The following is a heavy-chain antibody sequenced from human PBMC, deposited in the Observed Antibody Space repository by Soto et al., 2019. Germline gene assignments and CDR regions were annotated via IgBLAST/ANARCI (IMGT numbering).Heavy chain of an antibody. CDR1: AGSISSGGYY. J-gene: IGHJ5*02. CDR2: IYYSGST. V-gene: IGHV4-31*03. CDR3: ARERVATIKGGGWFDP. Sequence: QVQLQESGPGLVKPSQTLSLTCTVSAGSISSGGYYWSWIRQHPGKGLEWIGYIYYSGSTYYNPSLKSRVTISVDTSKNQFSLKLSAVTAADTAVYYCARERVATIKGGGWFDPWGQGTLVTVSS. D-gene: IGHD5-12*01.